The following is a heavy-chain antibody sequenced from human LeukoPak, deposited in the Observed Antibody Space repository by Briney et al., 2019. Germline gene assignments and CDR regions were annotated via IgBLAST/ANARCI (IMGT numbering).Heavy chain of an antibody. CDR1: GFTFSNAC. J-gene: IGHJ4*02. V-gene: IGHV3-15*01. CDR3: TTARYYYDSRGYSPFGY. D-gene: IGHD3-22*01. CDR2: IKSKSDAGTT. Sequence: GGALRLSCAASGFTFSNACMSWVRQTPGKGLEWVGRIKSKSDAGTTDYAAPVKGRFSISRDDSKHTLYLQMNSLKTEDTAVYYCTTARYYYDSRGYSPFGYWGQGTLVSVAS.